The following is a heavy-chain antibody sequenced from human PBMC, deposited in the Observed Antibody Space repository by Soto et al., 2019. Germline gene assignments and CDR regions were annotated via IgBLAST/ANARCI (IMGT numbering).Heavy chain of an antibody. D-gene: IGHD3-9*01. Sequence: SGTLSLTCAVYGGSFSGYYWSWIRQPPGKGPEWIGEINHSGNTNYNPSLKSRVTISVDKSKNQFSLKLSSVTAADTAVYYCASQGIPFFDLSPTPLYYMDVWGQGTTVTVSS. J-gene: IGHJ6*03. CDR2: INHSGNT. CDR1: GGSFSGYY. V-gene: IGHV4-34*01. CDR3: ASQGIPFFDLSPTPLYYMDV.